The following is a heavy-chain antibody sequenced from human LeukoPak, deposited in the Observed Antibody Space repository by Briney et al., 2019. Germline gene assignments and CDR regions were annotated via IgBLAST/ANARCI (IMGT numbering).Heavy chain of an antibody. Sequence: GGSLRLSCAASGLTVSNNYMSWVRQAPGKGLEWVSVIFPGGITYYADSVRGRFTISRDNSKNTVHLQMNSLRPEDTAVYYCASYDGRAAYFEYWGQGTLATVSS. V-gene: IGHV3-66*02. CDR2: IFPGGIT. D-gene: IGHD3-16*01. CDR3: ASYDGRAAYFEY. J-gene: IGHJ4*02. CDR1: GLTVSNNY.